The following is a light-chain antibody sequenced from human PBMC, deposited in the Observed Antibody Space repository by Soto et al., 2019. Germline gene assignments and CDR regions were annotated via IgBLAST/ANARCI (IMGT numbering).Light chain of an antibody. CDR3: QQSYSSPTT. CDR1: QSIGKH. J-gene: IGKJ5*01. V-gene: IGKV1-39*01. Sequence: DIQMTQSPSFLSASVGDRVTITCRASQSIGKHLNWYQQKPGKAPKFLVYGVSKLQSGVPSRFTGSGSGTDFTLTVTDLQPEDFATYYCQQSYSSPTTFGQGTRLEIK. CDR2: GVS.